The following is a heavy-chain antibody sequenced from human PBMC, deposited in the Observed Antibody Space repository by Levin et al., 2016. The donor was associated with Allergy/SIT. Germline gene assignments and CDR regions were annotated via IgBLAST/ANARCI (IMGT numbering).Heavy chain of an antibody. D-gene: IGHD6-13*01. CDR1: GFTFSSYA. V-gene: IGHV3-23*01. Sequence: GESLKISCAASGFTFSSYAMSWVRQAPGKGLEWVSAISGSGGSTYYADSVKGRFTISRDNSKNTLYLQMNSLRAEDTAVYYCAKDAPRGLGQQLVIAPDYWGQGTLVTVSS. CDR2: ISGSGGST. J-gene: IGHJ4*02. CDR3: AKDAPRGLGQQLVIAPDY.